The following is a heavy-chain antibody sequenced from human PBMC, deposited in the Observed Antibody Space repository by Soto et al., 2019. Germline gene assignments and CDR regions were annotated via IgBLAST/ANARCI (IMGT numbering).Heavy chain of an antibody. CDR3: ARGHCSSTSGYGDYYYYHMDV. J-gene: IGHJ6*03. CDR2: IYSGGST. V-gene: IGHV3-66*01. CDR1: GFTVSSNY. D-gene: IGHD2-2*01. Sequence: GGSLRLSCAASGFTVSSNYMSWVRQAPGRGLEWVSVIYSGGSTNYADPVKGRFTISRDNSKNTLYLQMNSLRAEDTAVYYCARGHCSSTSGYGDYYYYHMDVWGQGTTVTVSS.